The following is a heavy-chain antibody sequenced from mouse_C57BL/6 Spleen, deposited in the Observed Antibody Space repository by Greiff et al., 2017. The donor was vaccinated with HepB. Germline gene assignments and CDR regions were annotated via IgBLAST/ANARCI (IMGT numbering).Heavy chain of an antibody. CDR3: ARDDGYGYYFDY. CDR1: GYAFSSYW. Sequence: QVQLQQSGAELVKPGASVKISCKASGYAFSSYWMNWVKQRPGKGLEWIGQIYPGDGDTNYNGKFKGKATLTADKSSSTAYMQLSILTSEDSAVYFCARDDGYGYYFDYWGQGTTLTVSS. V-gene: IGHV1-80*01. CDR2: IYPGDGDT. J-gene: IGHJ2*01. D-gene: IGHD2-3*01.